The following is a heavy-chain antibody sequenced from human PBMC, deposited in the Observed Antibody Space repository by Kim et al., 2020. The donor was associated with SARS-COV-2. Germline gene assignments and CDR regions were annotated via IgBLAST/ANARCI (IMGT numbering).Heavy chain of an antibody. CDR2: IYGGGSIT. V-gene: IGHV3-23*03. Sequence: GGSLRLSCEVSGFRFSIYAMSWVRQAPGKGLEWVSVIYGGGSITYYADPVKGRFTISRDNSKNTLYLQMNSLRAEDTAVYYCAKGGYAANSHFDYWGQGTLVTVSS. CDR1: GFRFSIYA. J-gene: IGHJ4*02. D-gene: IGHD2-15*01. CDR3: AKGGYAANSHFDY.